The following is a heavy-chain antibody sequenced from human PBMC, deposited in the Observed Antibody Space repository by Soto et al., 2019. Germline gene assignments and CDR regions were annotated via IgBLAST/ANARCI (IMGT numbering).Heavy chain of an antibody. Sequence: EVQLVESGGGLVQPGESLRLSCAASGFTFSYYWMHWVRQAPGKGLVWVSRIHSDGSSTTYADSVKGRFSISRDNARNTEDLQMNSLRAEDTAGYYCARGDRGAFDLWGQGTVLTVSS. CDR2: IHSDGSST. D-gene: IGHD1-26*01. V-gene: IGHV3-74*01. CDR3: ARGDRGAFDL. CDR1: GFTFSYYW. J-gene: IGHJ3*01.